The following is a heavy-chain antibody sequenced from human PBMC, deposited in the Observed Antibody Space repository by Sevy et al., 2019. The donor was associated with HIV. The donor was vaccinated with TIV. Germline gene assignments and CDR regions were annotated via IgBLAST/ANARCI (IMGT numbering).Heavy chain of an antibody. CDR2: ISSSSNTI. D-gene: IGHD2-15*01. Sequence: GGSLRLSCAASGFSFSSYSMNGVRQAPGKGLEWVSYISSSSNTIYYADSVKGRFTISRDNAKNSLHLQMNSLRDEDTAVYYCASHYCSGGSCSSFYYGMDVWGQGTTVTVSS. J-gene: IGHJ6*02. CDR1: GFSFSSYS. CDR3: ASHYCSGGSCSSFYYGMDV. V-gene: IGHV3-48*02.